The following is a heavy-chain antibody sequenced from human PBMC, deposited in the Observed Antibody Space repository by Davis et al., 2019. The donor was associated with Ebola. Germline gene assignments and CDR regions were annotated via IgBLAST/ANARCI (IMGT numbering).Heavy chain of an antibody. CDR3: ARALGSTFSGFDY. CDR2: ISNDGSEV. CDR1: GFTFSSYG. V-gene: IGHV3-30*03. Sequence: PGGSLRLSCAASGFTFSSYGMHWVRQAPGKGLEWVAVISNDGSEVYYADSVKGRFTISRDNTKNTLYLQLNSLTSEDTAVYYCARALGSTFSGFDYWGQGTLVTVSS. D-gene: IGHD2-8*02. J-gene: IGHJ4*02.